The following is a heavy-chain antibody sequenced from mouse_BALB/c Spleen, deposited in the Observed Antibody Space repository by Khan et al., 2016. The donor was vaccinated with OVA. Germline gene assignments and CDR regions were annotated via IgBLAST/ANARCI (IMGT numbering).Heavy chain of an antibody. D-gene: IGHD1-1*01. Sequence: DLVKPGASVKLSCKASGYTFTSYWINWIKQRPGQGLEWIGRIAPGRGSDYNNEIFKGKATLTVDTSSSTAYIQVRSLSSEDSAVYFGARSNYDGSGLYAMDYWGQGTSVTVSS. CDR2: IAPGRGSD. CDR3: ARSNYDGSGLYAMDY. CDR1: GYTFTSYW. J-gene: IGHJ4*01. V-gene: IGHV1S41*01.